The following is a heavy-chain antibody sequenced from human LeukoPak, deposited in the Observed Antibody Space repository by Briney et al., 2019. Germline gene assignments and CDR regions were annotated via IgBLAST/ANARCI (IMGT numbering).Heavy chain of an antibody. D-gene: IGHD2-15*01. J-gene: IGHJ6*02. V-gene: IGHV4-30-2*01. Sequence: SQTLSLTCAVSGGSISSGGYSWSWIRQPPGKGLEWIGYIYHSGSTYYNPSLKSRVTISVDRSKNQFSLKLSSVTAADTAVYYCACGVVVAHYYYGMDVWGQGTTVTVSS. CDR3: ACGVVVAHYYYGMDV. CDR1: GGSISSGGYS. CDR2: IYHSGST.